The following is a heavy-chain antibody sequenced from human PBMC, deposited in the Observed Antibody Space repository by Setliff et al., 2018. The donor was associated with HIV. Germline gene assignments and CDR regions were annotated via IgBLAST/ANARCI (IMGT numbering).Heavy chain of an antibody. J-gene: IGHJ6*03. D-gene: IGHD5-12*01. CDR1: GGSISSYY. V-gene: IGHV4-59*12. CDR2: IYYSGST. Sequence: SETLSLTCTVSGGSISSYYWSWIRQPPGKGLEWIGYIYYSGSTNYNPSLKSRVTIAVDTSKNQFSLKLSSVTAADTAVYYCARGRKRDGYNFYYYYMDVWDKGTTVTAP. CDR3: ARGRKRDGYNFYYYYMDV.